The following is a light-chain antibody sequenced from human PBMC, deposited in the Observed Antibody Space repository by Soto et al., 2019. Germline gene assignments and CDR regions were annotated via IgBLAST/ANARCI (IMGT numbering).Light chain of an antibody. J-gene: IGLJ1*01. CDR3: EAWDARLSGYV. CDR1: GSNIGSNT. V-gene: IGLV1-44*01. Sequence: QSVLTQPPSASETPGQRVSISCSGSGSNIGSNTVHWYQQLPGTAPKPLMYNNNQRPSGVPDRFSGSKSGTSASLAISGLQSEEDADYYCEAWDARLSGYVFGTGNNLTVL. CDR2: NNN.